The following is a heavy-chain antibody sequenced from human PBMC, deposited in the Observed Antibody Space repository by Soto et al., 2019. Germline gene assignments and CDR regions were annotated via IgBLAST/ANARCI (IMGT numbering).Heavy chain of an antibody. J-gene: IGHJ6*03. V-gene: IGHV3-66*01. CDR1: GFTVSSNY. CDR3: ARGRPDYYYYYMDV. CDR2: IYSGGST. Sequence: GSLRLSCAASGFTVSSNYMSWVRQAPGKGLKWVSVIYSGGSTYYADSVKGRFTISRDNSKNTLYLQMNSLRAEDTAVYYCARGRPDYYYYYMDVWGKGTTVTVSS.